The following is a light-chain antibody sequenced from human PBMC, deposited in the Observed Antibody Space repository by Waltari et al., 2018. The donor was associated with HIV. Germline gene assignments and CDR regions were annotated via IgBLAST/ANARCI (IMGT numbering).Light chain of an antibody. V-gene: IGLV2-23*02. CDR2: EVS. CDR3: CAYAGSTTYVI. CDR1: SSDVGGYNL. Sequence: QSALPQPASVSGSPGQSITLSCTGTSSDVGGYNLVSWYQQHPGKAPKLMIYEVSKRPSGVSNRFSGSKSGNTASLTISGLQAEDEADYYCCAYAGSTTYVIFGGGTKLTVL. J-gene: IGLJ2*01.